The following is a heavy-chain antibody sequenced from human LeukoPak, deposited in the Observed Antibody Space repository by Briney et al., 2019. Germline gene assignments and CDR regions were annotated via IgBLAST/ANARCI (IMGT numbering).Heavy chain of an antibody. CDR1: EYTFTGYY. D-gene: IGHD3-10*01. CDR2: INPNSGGT. CDR3: ATDYGSGSYGGY. Sequence: GASVKVSCKASEYTFTGYYMHWVRQAPGQGLEWMGWINPNSGGTNYAQKFQGRVTMTRDTSISTAYMELSSLRSEDTAVYYCATDYGSGSYGGYWGQGTLVTVSS. V-gene: IGHV1-2*02. J-gene: IGHJ4*02.